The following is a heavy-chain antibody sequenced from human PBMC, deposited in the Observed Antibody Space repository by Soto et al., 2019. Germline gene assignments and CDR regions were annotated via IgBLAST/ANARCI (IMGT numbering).Heavy chain of an antibody. CDR1: GYTFTSYD. CDR2: MNPNSGNT. CDR3: TRGNEYDFWCGYHKYYYYMNV. Sequence: QVQLVQSGAEVKKPGASVKVSCKASGYTFTSYDINWVRQATGQGLEWMGWMNPNSGNTGYAQKFQGRVTMTRNTSISTAYMELSSLRSEDTAVYYCTRGNEYDFWCGYHKYYYYMNVWCKGTTVTVSS. V-gene: IGHV1-8*01. D-gene: IGHD3-3*01. J-gene: IGHJ6*03.